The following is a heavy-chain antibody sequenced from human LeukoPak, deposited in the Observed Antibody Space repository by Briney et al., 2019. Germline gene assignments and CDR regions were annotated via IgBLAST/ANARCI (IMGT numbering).Heavy chain of an antibody. V-gene: IGHV5-51*01. J-gene: IGHJ6*03. CDR1: GYSFTSYW. Sequence: GESLKISCKGSGYSFTSYWIGWVRQMPGKGLEWMGIIYPGDSDTRYSPSFQGQVTISADKSISTAYLQWSSLKASDTAMYYCARSPVVPAAARNYYYYMDVWGKGTTVTISS. D-gene: IGHD2-2*01. CDR3: ARSPVVPAAARNYYYYMDV. CDR2: IYPGDSDT.